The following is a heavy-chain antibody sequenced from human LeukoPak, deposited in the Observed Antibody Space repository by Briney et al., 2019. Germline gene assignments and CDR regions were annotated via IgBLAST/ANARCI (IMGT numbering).Heavy chain of an antibody. CDR1: GFTFSSYA. V-gene: IGHV3-23*01. D-gene: IGHD6-6*01. Sequence: GGSLRLSCAASGFTFSSYAMNWVRQAPGKGLEWVSAISGSGGSTYYADSVKGRFTISRDNSKNTLYLQMNSLRAEDTAVYYCAISPGGIAARPEYYFDYWGQGTLVTVSS. CDR2: ISGSGGST. J-gene: IGHJ4*02. CDR3: AISPGGIAARPEYYFDY.